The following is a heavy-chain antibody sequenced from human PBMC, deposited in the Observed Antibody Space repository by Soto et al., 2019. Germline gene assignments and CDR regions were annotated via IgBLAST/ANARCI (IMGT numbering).Heavy chain of an antibody. V-gene: IGHV1-46*01. Sequence: QVQLVQSGAEVKKPGASVKVSCKSSGYSFITSYHMHWVRQAPGQGLEWMGIINPTGAMTRYYQKFQGRLTMTRATSTATDYMELSNLTSEDTAVYLCARDTGYDHDAFDIWGQGTRVTVSS. CDR2: INPTGAMT. J-gene: IGHJ3*02. D-gene: IGHD5-12*01. CDR3: ARDTGYDHDAFDI. CDR1: GYSFITSYH.